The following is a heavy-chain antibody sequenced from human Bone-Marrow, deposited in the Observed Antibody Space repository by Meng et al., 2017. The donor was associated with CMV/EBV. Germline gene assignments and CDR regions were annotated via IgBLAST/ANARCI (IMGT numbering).Heavy chain of an antibody. Sequence: ASVKVSCKASGYTFTSYGISWVRQAPGQGLEWMGWISAYNGNTNYAQKLQGRVTMTTGTSTSTAYMELRSLRSDDTAVYYCARTYNWNYDFDYWGQGNLVTVSS. V-gene: IGHV1-18*01. CDR2: ISAYNGNT. CDR1: GYTFTSYG. J-gene: IGHJ4*02. D-gene: IGHD1-7*01. CDR3: ARTYNWNYDFDY.